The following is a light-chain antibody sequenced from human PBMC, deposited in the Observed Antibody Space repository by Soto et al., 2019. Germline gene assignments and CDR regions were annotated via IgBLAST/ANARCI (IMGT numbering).Light chain of an antibody. CDR1: QSVSNTY. V-gene: IGKV3-20*01. CDR2: GAS. Sequence: EIVLTQSPGTLSLSPGERATLSCRASQSVSNTYLAWYQHKTGQAPRLLIYGASDRDTGIPDRFSGSGSVTDLTLNTRSLKPEDLARYYCQQYGTSPVTFGQGTKMEIK. J-gene: IGKJ2*01. CDR3: QQYGTSPVT.